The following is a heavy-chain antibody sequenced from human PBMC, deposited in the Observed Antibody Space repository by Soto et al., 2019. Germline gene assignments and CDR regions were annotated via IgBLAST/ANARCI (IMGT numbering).Heavy chain of an antibody. CDR2: INAGNGNT. Sequence: QVQLVQSGAEVKKPGASVKVSCKASGYTFTSYAMHWVRQAPGQRLEWMGWINAGNGNTKYSQKFQGRVTITRDTSASTAYMELSSLRSEDTAVYYCARDRTRYCSGGSCPLRWGQGTLVTVSS. CDR3: ARDRTRYCSGGSCPLR. V-gene: IGHV1-3*01. J-gene: IGHJ4*02. CDR1: GYTFTSYA. D-gene: IGHD2-15*01.